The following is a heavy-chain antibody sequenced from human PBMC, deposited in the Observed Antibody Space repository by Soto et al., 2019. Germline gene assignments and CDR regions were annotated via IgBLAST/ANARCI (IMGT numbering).Heavy chain of an antibody. D-gene: IGHD2-2*01. Sequence: VQLVEAGGGVVQPGGSLRLSCEASGFTFSNYGMHWVRQAPGKGLEWVAGIDYNEINQYYIDPVKGRITISRDESKNTLYLLMNSLRAEDTAVYYCARACCPVPTCYDLWGQGVLVTVSS. CDR1: GFTFSNYG. CDR2: IDYNEINQ. V-gene: IGHV3-33*08. J-gene: IGHJ4*02. CDR3: ARACCPVPTCYDL.